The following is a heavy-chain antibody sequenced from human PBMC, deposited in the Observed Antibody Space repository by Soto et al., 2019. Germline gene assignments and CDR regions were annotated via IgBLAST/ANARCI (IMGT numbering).Heavy chain of an antibody. CDR3: TTGGLYSGSYWIMEY. Sequence: EVHLLESGGELVQPGGSLRLSCTASGLAFSSAWINWVRQAPGRGLEWVGRVKGITSDGTTDYAAPVKGRFTISRDNSKNTLYLQMINLKTEDTAVYYCTTGGLYSGSYWIMEYWGQGTLVTVSS. V-gene: IGHV3-15*07. J-gene: IGHJ1*01. CDR1: GLAFSSAW. D-gene: IGHD1-26*01. CDR2: VKGITSDGTT.